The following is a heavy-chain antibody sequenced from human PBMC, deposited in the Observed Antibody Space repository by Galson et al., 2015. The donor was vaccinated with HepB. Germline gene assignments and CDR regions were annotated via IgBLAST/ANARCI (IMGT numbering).Heavy chain of an antibody. Sequence: SVKVSCKASGYTFSAYSIHWVRQTPGQSLEWMGWISNGYVETKYSEKFRDRVTLTTDTSATTAYMELSSLTPEDTAVYYCARLDIEASGSVWDYWGQGSLVTVSS. D-gene: IGHD6-25*01. CDR1: GYTFSAYS. V-gene: IGHV1-3*04. J-gene: IGHJ4*02. CDR2: ISNGYVET. CDR3: ARLDIEASGSVWDY.